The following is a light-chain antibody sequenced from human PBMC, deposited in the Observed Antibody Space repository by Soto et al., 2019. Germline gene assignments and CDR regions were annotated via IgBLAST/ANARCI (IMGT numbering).Light chain of an antibody. J-gene: IGKJ2*02. CDR3: RQSYTPPCT. V-gene: IGKV1-39*01. Sequence: DIQMTQSPSSLSASVRDRVTITCRASQSISSYLNWYQERPGKAPKLLIYAASTLQSGVPSRFSGSGSGTDFTLTISSLQPADFATYYCRQSYTPPCTFGQGTKLEIK. CDR1: QSISSY. CDR2: AAS.